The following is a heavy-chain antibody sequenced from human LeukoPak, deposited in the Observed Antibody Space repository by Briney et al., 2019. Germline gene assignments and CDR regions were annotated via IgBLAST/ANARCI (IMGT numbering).Heavy chain of an antibody. D-gene: IGHD3-22*01. CDR1: GYSFTSYW. CDR3: ARHLAYYDFSGYPYYFDS. J-gene: IGHJ4*02. CDR2: IYPGDSDA. V-gene: IGHV5-51*01. Sequence: GESLKISCKGSGYSFTSYWIAWVRQMPGKGLEWMGIIYPGDSDARYSPSFQGQVTISADKSISTAYLQWTGLKASDTGIYYCARHLAYYDFSGYPYYFDSWGQGTLVTVSS.